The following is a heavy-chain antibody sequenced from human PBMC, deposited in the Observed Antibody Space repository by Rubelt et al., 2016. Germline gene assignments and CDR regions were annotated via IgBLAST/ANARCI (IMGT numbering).Heavy chain of an antibody. CDR2: ISSNGGST. CDR1: GFTFSSYA. Sequence: SGFTFSSYAMHWVRQAPGKGLEYVSAISSNGGSTYYADSVKGRFTISRDNAKNSLDLQMNTLSAEDTAVYYCVRDVNWGRGTLVTVSS. CDR3: VRDVN. J-gene: IGHJ4*01. V-gene: IGHV3-64*04.